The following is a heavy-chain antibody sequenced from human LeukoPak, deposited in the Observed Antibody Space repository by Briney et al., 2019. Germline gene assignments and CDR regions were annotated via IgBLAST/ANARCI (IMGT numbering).Heavy chain of an antibody. CDR2: ISYDGSKT. J-gene: IGHJ6*02. D-gene: IGHD4-17*01. V-gene: IGHV3-30*18. CDR3: AKEHGDYRLGDTMDV. CDR1: GFTFSSYG. Sequence: GRSLRLSCAASGFTFSSYGIHWVRQAPGKGLEWVAVISYDGSKTYYADAVKGRITISRDNSKNTLYVQMNSLRAEDTAVYYCAKEHGDYRLGDTMDVWGQGTTVTVSS.